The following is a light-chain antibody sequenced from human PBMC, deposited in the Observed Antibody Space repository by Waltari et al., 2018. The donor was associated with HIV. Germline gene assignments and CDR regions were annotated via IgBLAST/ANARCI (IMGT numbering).Light chain of an antibody. CDR1: TLRNYY. CDR3: ASRDNNGKRVL. J-gene: IGLJ3*02. V-gene: IGLV3-19*01. Sequence: SSELTQDPIVSVTLGQTVTITCQGDTLRNYYASWHQLKPGQAPILVIYDKNTRPSWIPDRFSGSTSGNTASLTITGSQAEDEADYFCASRDNNGKRVLFGGGTKLTVL. CDR2: DKN.